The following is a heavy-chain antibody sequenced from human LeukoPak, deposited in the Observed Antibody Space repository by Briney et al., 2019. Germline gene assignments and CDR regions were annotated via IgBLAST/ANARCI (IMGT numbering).Heavy chain of an antibody. Sequence: GGSLRLSCAVSGFTVSSNYMSWVRQAPGKGLEWVSAIYSGGSTYYADSVKGRFTISRDNSKNTLYLQMNSLRAEDTAVYYCAREADGGNWFDPWGQGTLVTVSS. CDR3: AREADGGNWFDP. D-gene: IGHD3-10*01. J-gene: IGHJ5*02. V-gene: IGHV3-66*02. CDR1: GFTVSSNY. CDR2: IYSGGST.